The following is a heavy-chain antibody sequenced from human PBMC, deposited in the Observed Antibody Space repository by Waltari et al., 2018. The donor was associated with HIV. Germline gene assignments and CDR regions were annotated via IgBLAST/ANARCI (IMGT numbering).Heavy chain of an antibody. V-gene: IGHV3-53*04. Sequence: EVQLVESGGGLVQPGGSLRLSCAASGFTVSSNYTSWVRQAPGKGLEWVSVIYSGGSTYYADSVKGRFTISRHNSKNTLYLQMNSLRAEDTAVYYCARCSGWYSDWYFDLWGRGTLVTVSS. J-gene: IGHJ2*01. CDR1: GFTVSSNY. CDR3: ARCSGWYSDWYFDL. D-gene: IGHD6-19*01. CDR2: IYSGGST.